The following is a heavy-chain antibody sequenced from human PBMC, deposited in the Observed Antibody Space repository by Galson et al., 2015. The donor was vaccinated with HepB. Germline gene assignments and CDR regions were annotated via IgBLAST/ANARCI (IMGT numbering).Heavy chain of an antibody. D-gene: IGHD5-12*01. Sequence: SLRLSCAASGFTFSAYGMSWVRQAPGKGLEWVSVIDTSGEGIDYADLVKGRFIISRDNSKNTLYLQMNSLRAEDTAVYYCVTSGYRGHPRDYWGQGTLVIVSS. J-gene: IGHJ4*02. CDR1: GFTFSAYG. CDR2: IDTSGEGI. V-gene: IGHV3-23*01. CDR3: VTSGYRGHPRDY.